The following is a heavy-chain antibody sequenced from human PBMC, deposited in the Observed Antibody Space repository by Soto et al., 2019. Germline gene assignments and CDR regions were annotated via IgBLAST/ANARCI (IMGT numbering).Heavy chain of an antibody. J-gene: IGHJ4*02. V-gene: IGHV2-5*02. D-gene: IGHD5-18*01. Sequence: QITLKESGPTLVKPTQTLTLTCTFSGFSLSTSGVGVGWIRQPPGKALEWLALIYWDDDKRYSPSLKSRLTITKDNSKNQVVLTMTNMDPVDTATYYCAHRGYSYGIAYWGQGTLVTVSS. CDR2: IYWDDDK. CDR1: GFSLSTSGVG. CDR3: AHRGYSYGIAY.